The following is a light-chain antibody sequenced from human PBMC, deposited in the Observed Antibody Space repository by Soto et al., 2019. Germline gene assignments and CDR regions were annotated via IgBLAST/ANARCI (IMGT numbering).Light chain of an antibody. CDR1: SSNIGAGCD. V-gene: IGLV1-40*01. CDR2: GNS. Sequence: QSVLTQPPSVSGAPGQRVTISCTGSSSNIGAGCDVHWYQQLPGTAPKLLIYGNSNRPSGVPDRFSGSKSGTSASLAITGLQAEDEADYYCQSYDSSLRYVFGTGTKLTVL. J-gene: IGLJ1*01. CDR3: QSYDSSLRYV.